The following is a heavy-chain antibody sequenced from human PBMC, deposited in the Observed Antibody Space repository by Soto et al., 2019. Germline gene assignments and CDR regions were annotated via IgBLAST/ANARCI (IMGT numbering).Heavy chain of an antibody. Sequence: GGSLRLSCAASGFTFSSYAMSWVRQAPGKGLEWVSAISGSGGSTYYADSVKGRFTISRDNSKNTLYLQMNSLRAEDTAVYYCAKSPRPYYDFWSGYYTSEDYYFDYWGQGTLVTVSS. CDR1: GFTFSSYA. V-gene: IGHV3-23*01. J-gene: IGHJ4*02. D-gene: IGHD3-3*01. CDR2: ISGSGGST. CDR3: AKSPRPYYDFWSGYYTSEDYYFDY.